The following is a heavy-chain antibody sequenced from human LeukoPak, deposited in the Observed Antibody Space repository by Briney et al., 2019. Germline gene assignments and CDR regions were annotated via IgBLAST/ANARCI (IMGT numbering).Heavy chain of an antibody. CDR3: AIEAEKAYYFDY. J-gene: IGHJ4*02. V-gene: IGHV4-59*01. CDR1: GGSISSYY. CDR2: IYYSGST. Sequence: SETLSLTCTVSGGSISSYYWSWIRQPPGKGLEWIGYIYYSGSTNYNPSLKSRVTISVDTSKNQFSLKLSSVTAADTAVYYCAIEAEKAYYFDYWGQGTLVTVSS.